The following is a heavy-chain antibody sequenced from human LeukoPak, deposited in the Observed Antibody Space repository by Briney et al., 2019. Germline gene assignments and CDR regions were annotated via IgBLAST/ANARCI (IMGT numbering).Heavy chain of an antibody. CDR2: ICCSGGST. CDR3: AKASDSRYYYDSSGS. Sequence: GGSLRLSCAASGFTLSSYAMGGVRRAPGKGQEWVSAICCSGGSTYYAAPVKGRFTISRDNSNNTLHLQMNSLRAEDAAVYYCAKASDSRYYYDSSGSWGQGTLITVSS. CDR1: GFTLSSYA. V-gene: IGHV3-23*01. D-gene: IGHD3-22*01. J-gene: IGHJ5*02.